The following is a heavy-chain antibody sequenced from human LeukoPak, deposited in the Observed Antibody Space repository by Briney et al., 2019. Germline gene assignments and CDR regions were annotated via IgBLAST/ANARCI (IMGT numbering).Heavy chain of an antibody. Sequence: GASVKVSCKASGYTFTSYAMHWVRQAPGQRLEWMGWINAGNGNTKYSQKFQGRVTITRDTSASTAYMELSSLRSEDTAVYYCARAGYSEKDTAMVHFDYWGQGTLVTVSS. J-gene: IGHJ4*02. CDR2: INAGNGNT. CDR1: GYTFTSYA. CDR3: ARAGYSEKDTAMVHFDY. V-gene: IGHV1-3*01. D-gene: IGHD5-18*01.